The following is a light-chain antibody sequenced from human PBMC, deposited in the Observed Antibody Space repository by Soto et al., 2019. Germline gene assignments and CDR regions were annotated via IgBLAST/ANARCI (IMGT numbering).Light chain of an antibody. J-gene: IGKJ4*01. CDR2: GAS. Sequence: EMVLTQSPGTLSLSPGEIATLSCRASQSVSSSYLAWYQQKPGQAPRLLIYGASSRATGIPDRFSGSGSGTDFTLTISRLEPEDFAVYFCQQYGSSPLTLGGGTKVEIK. CDR1: QSVSSSY. V-gene: IGKV3-20*01. CDR3: QQYGSSPLT.